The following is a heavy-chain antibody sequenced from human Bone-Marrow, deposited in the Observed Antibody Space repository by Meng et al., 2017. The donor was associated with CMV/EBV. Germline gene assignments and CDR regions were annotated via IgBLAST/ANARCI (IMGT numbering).Heavy chain of an antibody. CDR2: VYYSGTT. V-gene: IGHV4-59*01. Sequence: GSLRLSCSVSGGAISNYYWSWIRQPPGKGLEWIGYVYYSGTTNYNPSLKSRVSISVGTSKNQFSLKLSSVTAADTAVYYCARARGSHYFDYWGQGTLVTVSS. J-gene: IGHJ4*02. CDR1: GGAISNYY. CDR3: ARARGSHYFDY. D-gene: IGHD3-10*01.